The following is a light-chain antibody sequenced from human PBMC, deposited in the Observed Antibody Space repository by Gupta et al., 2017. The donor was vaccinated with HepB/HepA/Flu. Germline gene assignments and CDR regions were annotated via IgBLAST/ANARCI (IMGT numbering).Light chain of an antibody. CDR1: QGISSY. Sequence: DIQLTQSPSFLSASVGDRVTITCRASQGISSYLAWYQQKPGKAPKLLIYAASTLQSGVPSRLSGSGSGTEFTLKISSLQPEDFATYYCQQLKSYPRGGFTFGPGTKVDIK. CDR2: AAS. J-gene: IGKJ3*01. V-gene: IGKV1-9*01. CDR3: QQLKSYPRGGFT.